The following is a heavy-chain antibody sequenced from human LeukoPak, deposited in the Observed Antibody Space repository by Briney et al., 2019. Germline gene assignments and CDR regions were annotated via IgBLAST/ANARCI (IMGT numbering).Heavy chain of an antibody. CDR1: GFTFSSYS. CDR3: AKDVIPVAGISWVDY. J-gene: IGHJ4*02. V-gene: IGHV3-21*01. Sequence: GGSLRLSCAASGFTFSSYSMNWVRQAPGKGLEWVSSISSSSSYIYYADSVKGRFTISRDNAKNSLYLQMNSLRAEDTAVYYCAKDVIPVAGISWVDYWGQGTLVTVSS. D-gene: IGHD6-19*01. CDR2: ISSSSSYI.